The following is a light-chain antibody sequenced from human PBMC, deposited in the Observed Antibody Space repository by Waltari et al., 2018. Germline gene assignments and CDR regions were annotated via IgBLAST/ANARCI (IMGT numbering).Light chain of an antibody. V-gene: IGLV3-21*01. CDR2: YDS. CDR3: QVWDANNEPGL. CDR1: NIGTKS. J-gene: IGLJ1*01. Sequence: SYLLTHPPSVSGAPGETARIPCGGTNIGTKSVHWYRQKPGQAPVLVISYDSDRPSGIPERFSGSNSGDTATLTISRVEAGDEADYYCQVWDANNEPGLFGTGTEVTV.